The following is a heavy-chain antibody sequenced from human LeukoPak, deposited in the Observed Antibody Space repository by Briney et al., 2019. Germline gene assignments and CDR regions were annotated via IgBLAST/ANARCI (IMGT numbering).Heavy chain of an antibody. Sequence: GESLKISCKGSGYSFTSYWIGWGRQMPGKGLEWMGIIYPGDSDTRYSPSFQGQVTISADKSISTAYLQWSSLKASDTAMYYCARRDVVVVAARLGALDIWGQGTMVTVSS. CDR3: ARRDVVVVAARLGALDI. CDR2: IYPGDSDT. J-gene: IGHJ3*02. CDR1: GYSFTSYW. V-gene: IGHV5-51*01. D-gene: IGHD2-15*01.